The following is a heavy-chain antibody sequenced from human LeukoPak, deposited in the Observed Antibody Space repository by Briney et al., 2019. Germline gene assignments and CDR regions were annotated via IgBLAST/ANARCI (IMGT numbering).Heavy chain of an antibody. J-gene: IGHJ4*02. CDR1: GFIFSDYY. CDR3: ARVGYSYAYGFDY. V-gene: IGHV3-11*01. Sequence: GGSLRLSCAASGFIFSDYYMTWIRQAPGKGLECISYISTSGSTMYYADSVRGRFTISRDDAKNSLYLQMDGLRAEDTAVYYCARVGYSYAYGFDYWGQGTLVTVSS. CDR2: ISTSGSTM. D-gene: IGHD3-16*01.